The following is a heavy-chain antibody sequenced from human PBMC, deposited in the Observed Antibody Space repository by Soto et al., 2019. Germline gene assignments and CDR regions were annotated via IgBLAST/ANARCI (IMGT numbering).Heavy chain of an antibody. D-gene: IGHD3-10*01. Sequence: SETLSLTCSVSGGSMSEYFWSWIRQSPGKGLEWIRYIYYLGSTDYNPSLKSRVTISVDTSKRHFSLMLTSVTAADTAVYYCARDGYDGSGSPYPAYWGPGTQVTVS. V-gene: IGHV4-59*01. CDR2: IYYLGST. J-gene: IGHJ4*02. CDR1: GGSMSEYF. CDR3: ARDGYDGSGSPYPAY.